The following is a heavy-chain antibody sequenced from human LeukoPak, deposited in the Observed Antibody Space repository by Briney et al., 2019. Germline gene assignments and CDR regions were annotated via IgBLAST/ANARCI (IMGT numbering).Heavy chain of an antibody. Sequence: GGSLRLSCAASGFTFSSYAVSWVRQAPGKGLEWVSVIYSGGSTYYADSVKGRFTISRDNSKNTLYLQMNSLRAEDTALYYCADHYYGSGTNVFDIWGQGTMVTVSS. CDR2: IYSGGST. J-gene: IGHJ3*02. CDR3: ADHYYGSGTNVFDI. D-gene: IGHD3-10*01. V-gene: IGHV3-23*03. CDR1: GFTFSSYA.